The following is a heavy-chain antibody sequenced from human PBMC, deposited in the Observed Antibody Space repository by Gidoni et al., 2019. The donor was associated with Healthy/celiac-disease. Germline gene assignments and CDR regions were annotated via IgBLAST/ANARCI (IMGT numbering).Heavy chain of an antibody. CDR1: GFTCSRFA. CDR3: AKDREGIVVVVAATEDY. V-gene: IGHV3-23*01. D-gene: IGHD2-15*01. J-gene: IGHJ4*02. CDR2: ISGSGGST. Sequence: EVLLLESGGGLVKPGGSRRPYCAASGFTCSRFAMSWVRQAPGKGLEWVSAISGSGGSTYYADSVKGRFTISRDNSKNTLYLQMNSLRAEDTAVYYCAKDREGIVVVVAATEDYWGQGTLVTVSS.